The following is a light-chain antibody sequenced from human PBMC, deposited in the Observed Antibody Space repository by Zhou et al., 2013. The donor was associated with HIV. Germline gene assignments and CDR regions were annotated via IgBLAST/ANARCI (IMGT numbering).Light chain of an antibody. CDR1: LGIGNF. CDR3: QHFYSHPLA. CDR2: GAS. Sequence: DIQMTQSPSSLAASVGDKVTITCRASLGIGNFLAWFQQKPGKVPKLLIYGASTLRSGVPSRFSGSGSGADFTLTISSLQPDDFATYFCQHFYSHPLAFGGGTKVEI. J-gene: IGKJ4*01. V-gene: IGKV1-27*01.